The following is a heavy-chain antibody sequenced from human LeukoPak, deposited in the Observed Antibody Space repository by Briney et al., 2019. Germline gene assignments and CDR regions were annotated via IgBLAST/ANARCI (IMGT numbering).Heavy chain of an antibody. CDR1: GFTFTNYN. Sequence: PGGSLRLSCAASGFTFTNYNMNWVRQAPGKGLEWVSSISSSSSSIYYADSVKGRFTISRDNAKNSLYLQMNSLRAEDTAVYYCASGPLYWGQGTLVTVSS. J-gene: IGHJ4*02. CDR2: ISSSSSSI. V-gene: IGHV3-21*01. CDR3: ASGPLY.